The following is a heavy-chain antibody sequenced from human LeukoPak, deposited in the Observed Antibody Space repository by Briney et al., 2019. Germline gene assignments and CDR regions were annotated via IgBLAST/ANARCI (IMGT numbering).Heavy chain of an antibody. CDR3: ARVTGSYYYYYYMDV. Sequence: PSETLSLTCTVSGGSISSSSYYWGWIRQPPGKGLEWIGSIYYSGSTYYNPSLKSRVTILVDTSKNKFSLKLSSVTAADTAVYYCARVTGSYYYYYYMDVWGKGTTVTVSS. D-gene: IGHD3-10*01. CDR1: GGSISSSSYY. J-gene: IGHJ6*03. CDR2: IYYSGST. V-gene: IGHV4-39*07.